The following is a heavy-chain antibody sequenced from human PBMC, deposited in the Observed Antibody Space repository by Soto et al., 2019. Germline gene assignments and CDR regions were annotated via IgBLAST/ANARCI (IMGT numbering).Heavy chain of an antibody. CDR1: GGTFSSYA. CDR3: ARDQVTMVRGVIIYDAFDI. J-gene: IGHJ3*02. D-gene: IGHD3-10*01. V-gene: IGHV1-69*01. Sequence: QVQLVQSGAEVKKPGSSVKVSCKASGGTFSSYAISWVRQAPGQGLEWMGGIIPIFGTANYAQKFQGRVTITADESTSTAYMELSRLRSEDTAVYYCARDQVTMVRGVIIYDAFDIWGQGTMVTVSS. CDR2: IIPIFGTA.